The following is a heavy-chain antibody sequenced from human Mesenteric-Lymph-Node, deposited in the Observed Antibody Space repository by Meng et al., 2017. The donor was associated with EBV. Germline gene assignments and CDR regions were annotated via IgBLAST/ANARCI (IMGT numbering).Heavy chain of an antibody. CDR1: GGSITRTTW. J-gene: IGHJ4*02. V-gene: IGHV4-4*02. Sequence: QVQLQASGPGLVTPSGTRSLTRTVSGGSITRTTWWNWVRQPPGKGLEWIGEIYHSGRTNCKPSLQSRVTMSVDKSQNHFSLKLTSVTAADTAVYYCAGASDISGYYGGLDYWGQGILVTVSS. D-gene: IGHD3-22*01. CDR2: IYHSGRT. CDR3: AGASDISGYYGGLDY.